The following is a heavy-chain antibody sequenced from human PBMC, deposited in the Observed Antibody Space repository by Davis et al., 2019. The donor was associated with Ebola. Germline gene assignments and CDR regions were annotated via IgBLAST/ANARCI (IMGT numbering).Heavy chain of an antibody. D-gene: IGHD3-22*01. CDR1: GYTLTELS. CDR2: FDPEDGET. J-gene: IGHJ4*02. Sequence: ASVKVSCKVSGYTLTELSMHWVRQAPGKGLEWMGGFDPEDGETIYAQKFQGRVTMTEDTSTDTAYMELSSLRSEDTAVYYCATTSPYYYDSSGLDYWGQGTLVTVSS. V-gene: IGHV1-24*01. CDR3: ATTSPYYYDSSGLDY.